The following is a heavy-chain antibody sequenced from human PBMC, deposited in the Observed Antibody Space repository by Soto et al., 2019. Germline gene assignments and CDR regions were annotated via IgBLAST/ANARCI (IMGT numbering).Heavy chain of an antibody. D-gene: IGHD3-10*01. V-gene: IGHV4-30-2*01. CDR3: ARGRGVGPAAVLFNCLDP. CDR2: IFHGGST. CDR1: GAPITWGDYF. J-gene: IGHJ5*02. Sequence: PSETLSLTCVLSGAPITWGDYFWNWVRQPPGKGLEWIGYIFHGGSTYYNPSLRSRVTISVDRSRTQFSLKMSSVTAADTAVYYCARGRGVGPAAVLFNCLDPCGPGALVTVSS.